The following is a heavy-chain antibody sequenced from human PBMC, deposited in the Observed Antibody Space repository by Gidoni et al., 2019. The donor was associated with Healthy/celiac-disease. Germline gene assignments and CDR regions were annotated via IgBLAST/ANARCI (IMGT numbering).Heavy chain of an antibody. D-gene: IGHD2-15*01. CDR2: RKQDGSET. CDR1: GFTFSSDW. V-gene: IGHV3-7*01. J-gene: IGHJ6*02. Sequence: EVQLVESGGGLVQPGGSMRLSCEASGFTFSSDWMRCGRQAPGQGLEWVANRKQDGSETYYVDSVNGRFTISRDNAKNSLYLQMNSLIAEDTAVYYCARVGYCSGGSCYSDYYYGMDVWGQGTTVTVSS. CDR3: ARVGYCSGGSCYSDYYYGMDV.